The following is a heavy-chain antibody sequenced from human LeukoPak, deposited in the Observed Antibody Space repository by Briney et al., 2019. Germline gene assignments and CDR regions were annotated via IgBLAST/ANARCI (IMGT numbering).Heavy chain of an antibody. Sequence: SETLSLTCAVYGGSFSGYFWSWIRQPPGKGLEWIGEINHSGSTNYNPSLKSRVTISVDTSKNQFSLKLSSVTAADTAVYYCARDXQLGSYNWFDPWGQGTLVTVSS. CDR3: ARDXQLGSYNWFDP. CDR1: GGSFSGYF. V-gene: IGHV4-34*01. J-gene: IGHJ5*02. D-gene: IGHD6-13*01. CDR2: INHSGST.